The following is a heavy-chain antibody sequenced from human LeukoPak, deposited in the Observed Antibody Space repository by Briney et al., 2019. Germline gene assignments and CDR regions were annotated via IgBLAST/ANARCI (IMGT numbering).Heavy chain of an antibody. CDR2: ISAYNGNT. Sequence: ASVKVSCKASGYTFTSYGISWVLQAPGQGLEWMGWISAYNGNTNYAQKLQGRATMTTDTSTSTAYMELRSLRSDDTAVYYCARDRRGPMVRGVISGMDVWGKGTRVTVSS. D-gene: IGHD3-10*01. V-gene: IGHV1-18*04. J-gene: IGHJ6*04. CDR1: GYTFTSYG. CDR3: ARDRRGPMVRGVISGMDV.